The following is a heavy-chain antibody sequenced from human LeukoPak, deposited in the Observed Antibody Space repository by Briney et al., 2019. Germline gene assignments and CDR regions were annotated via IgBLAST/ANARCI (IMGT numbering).Heavy chain of an antibody. CDR3: ARRHGAFGWFDP. D-gene: IGHD3-10*01. CDR1: GGSISGYY. CDR2: IYYSGST. J-gene: IGHJ5*02. V-gene: IGHV4-59*01. Sequence: PSETLSLTCTVSGGSISGYYWSWIRQPPGKGLEWIGYIYYSGSTNYNPSLKSRVTISVDTSENQFSLKLSSVTAADTAVYYCARRHGAFGWFDPWGQGTLVTVSS.